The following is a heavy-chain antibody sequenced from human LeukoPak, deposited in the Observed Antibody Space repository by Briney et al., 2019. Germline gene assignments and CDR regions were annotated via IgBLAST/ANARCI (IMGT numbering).Heavy chain of an antibody. CDR1: GYTFTSYD. J-gene: IGHJ3*02. Sequence: ASVKVSCKASGYTFTSYDINWVRQATGQGLEWMGWMNPNSGSTGYAQKFQGRVTMTRNTSISTAYMELSSLRSEDTAVYYCARPDYGGNSGAFDIWGQGTVVTVSS. V-gene: IGHV1-8*01. CDR3: ARPDYGGNSGAFDI. D-gene: IGHD4-23*01. CDR2: MNPNSGST.